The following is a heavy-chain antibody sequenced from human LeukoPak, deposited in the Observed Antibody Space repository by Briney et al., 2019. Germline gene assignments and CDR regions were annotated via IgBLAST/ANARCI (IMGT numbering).Heavy chain of an antibody. D-gene: IGHD6-13*01. J-gene: IGHJ4*02. V-gene: IGHV1-69*13. Sequence: ASVKVSCKASGGTFSSYAISWVRQAPGQGLEWMGGIIPIFGTANYAQKFQGRVTITADESTSTAYMELSSLRSEDTAVYYCARGLSIAAAGFDYWGQGTLVAVSS. CDR1: GGTFSSYA. CDR2: IIPIFGTA. CDR3: ARGLSIAAAGFDY.